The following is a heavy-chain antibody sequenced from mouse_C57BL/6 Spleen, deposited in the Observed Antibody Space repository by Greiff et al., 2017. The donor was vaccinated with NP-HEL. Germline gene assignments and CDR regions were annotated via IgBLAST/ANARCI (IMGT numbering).Heavy chain of an antibody. Sequence: QVQLQQSDAELVKPGASVKISCKVSGYTFTDHTIPWMKQRPEQGLEWIGYIYPRDGSTKYNEKFKGKATMTADKSSSTAYVQLNSLTSEDSAVYFCGRASPLGYFDVWGTGTTVTVSS. D-gene: IGHD6-1*01. CDR2: IYPRDGST. CDR3: GRASPLGYFDV. V-gene: IGHV1-78*01. CDR1: GYTFTDHT. J-gene: IGHJ1*03.